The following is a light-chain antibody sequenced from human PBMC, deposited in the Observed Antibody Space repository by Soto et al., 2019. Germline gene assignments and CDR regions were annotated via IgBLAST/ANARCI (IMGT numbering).Light chain of an antibody. Sequence: EIVMTQSPATLSVSPGERATLSCRASQSVSSNLAWYQHKPGQAPRLLIYDASNRATGIPARFSGSGSGTDFTLTISSLEPEDVAVYYCQQRRNWPLTFGQGTRLEIK. CDR3: QQRRNWPLT. J-gene: IGKJ5*01. V-gene: IGKV3-11*01. CDR1: QSVSSN. CDR2: DAS.